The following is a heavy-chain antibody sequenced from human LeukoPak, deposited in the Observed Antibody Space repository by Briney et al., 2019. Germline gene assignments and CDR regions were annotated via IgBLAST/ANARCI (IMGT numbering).Heavy chain of an antibody. CDR1: GFTVSSNY. CDR2: IYSGGST. D-gene: IGHD1-26*01. CDR3: ARGVGSGSRLRAGDY. V-gene: IGHV3-53*01. J-gene: IGHJ4*02. Sequence: GGSLRLSCAASGFTVSSNYMSWVRQAPGKGLEWVSVIYSGGSTYYADSVKGRFTISRDNSKNTLYLQMNSLRAEDTAVYYCARGVGSGSRLRAGDYWGQGTLVTVS.